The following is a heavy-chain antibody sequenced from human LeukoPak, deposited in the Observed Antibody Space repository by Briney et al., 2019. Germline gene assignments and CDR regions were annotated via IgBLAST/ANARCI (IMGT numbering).Heavy chain of an antibody. D-gene: IGHD6-6*01. CDR2: IRYDGSNK. J-gene: IGHJ4*02. CDR3: AKLSQFSSSSYFDY. V-gene: IGHV3-30*02. Sequence: HSGGSLRLSCAASGFTFSSYGMHWVRQAPGKGLEWVAFIRYDGSNKYYADSVKGRFTISRDNSKNTLYLQMNSLRAEDTAVYYCAKLSQFSSSSYFDYWGQGTLVTVSS. CDR1: GFTFSSYG.